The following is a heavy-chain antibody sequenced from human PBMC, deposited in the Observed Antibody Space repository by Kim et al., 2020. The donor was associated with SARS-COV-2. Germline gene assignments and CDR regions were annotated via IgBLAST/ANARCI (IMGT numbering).Heavy chain of an antibody. CDR1: GGSISSGGYY. D-gene: IGHD2-21*01. V-gene: IGHV4-31*03. Sequence: SETLSLTCTVSGGSISSGGYYWSWIRQHPGKGLEWIGYIYYSGSTYYNPSLKSRVTISVDTSKNQFSLKLSSVTAADTAVYYCARVGGPGRGLWWADLGNYGMDVWGQGTTVTVSS. CDR3: ARVGGPGRGLWWADLGNYGMDV. CDR2: IYYSGST. J-gene: IGHJ6*02.